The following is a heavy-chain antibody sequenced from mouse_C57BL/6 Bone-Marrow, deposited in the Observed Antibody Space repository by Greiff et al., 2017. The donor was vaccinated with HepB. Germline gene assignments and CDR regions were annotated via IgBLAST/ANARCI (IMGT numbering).Heavy chain of an antibody. CDR1: GFTFSSYA. D-gene: IGHD2-4*01. V-gene: IGHV5-4*03. CDR2: ISDGGSYT. J-gene: IGHJ3*01. Sequence: EVKVVESGGGLVKPGGSLKLSCAASGFTFSSYAMSWVRQTPEKRLEWVATISDGGSYTYYPDNVKGRFTISRDNAKNNLYLQMSQLKSEDTAMYYCARISTMITSAYWGQGTLVTVSA. CDR3: ARISTMITSAY.